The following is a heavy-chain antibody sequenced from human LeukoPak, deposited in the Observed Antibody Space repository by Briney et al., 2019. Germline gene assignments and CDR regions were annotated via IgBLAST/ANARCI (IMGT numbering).Heavy chain of an antibody. Sequence: ASVKLSCKASGYTFTSYGISWLRQSPGQGLECRGWISAYNGNTIYAQKLQGRVTMTTDTSTSTAYMELRSLRSDDTAVYYCARVFFDYYYYMDVWGKGTTVTISS. J-gene: IGHJ6*03. CDR2: ISAYNGNT. CDR1: GYTFTSYG. CDR3: ARVFFDYYYYMDV. D-gene: IGHD3-3*01. V-gene: IGHV1-18*01.